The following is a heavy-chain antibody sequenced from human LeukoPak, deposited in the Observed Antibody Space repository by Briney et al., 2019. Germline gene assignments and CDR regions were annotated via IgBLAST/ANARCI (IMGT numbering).Heavy chain of an antibody. CDR1: GFTFSSYA. J-gene: IGHJ4*02. V-gene: IGHV3-30*04. CDR2: ISYDGSNK. Sequence: HSGGSLRLSCAASGFTFSSYAMHWVRQAPGKGLEWVAVISYDGSNKYYADSVKGRFTISRDNSKNTLYLQMNSLRAEDTAVYYCARADSSGYYSHCFDYWGQGTLVTVSS. D-gene: IGHD3-22*01. CDR3: ARADSSGYYSHCFDY.